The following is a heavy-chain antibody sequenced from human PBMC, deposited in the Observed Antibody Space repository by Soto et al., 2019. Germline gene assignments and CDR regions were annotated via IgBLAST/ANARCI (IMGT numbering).Heavy chain of an antibody. J-gene: IGHJ3*02. CDR2: TYYRAKWYN. V-gene: IGHV6-1*01. D-gene: IGHD3-3*01. Sequence: SQTLSLTCAIYGDSVSSNSAAWNWIRESLSRGLEGLGSTYYRAKWYNDYAVSGKSRITINPDTSKNQFSLQLHSVTPEDTAVPYCARDLGFWSGYSIWGQGTMVTVSS. CDR3: ARDLGFWSGYSI. CDR1: GDSVSSNSAA.